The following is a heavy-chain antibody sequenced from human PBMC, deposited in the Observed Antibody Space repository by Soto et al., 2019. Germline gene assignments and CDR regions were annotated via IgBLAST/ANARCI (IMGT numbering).Heavy chain of an antibody. CDR1: GGSISGYY. D-gene: IGHD4-17*01. Sequence: PSETLSLTCTVSGGSISGYYWSWIRQPPGKGLEWIGNIYYSGSTNYNPSLKSRVTISVDTSKNQFSLKLNSVTAADTAVYYCAXDGGTTVVSWAFDMWGQGTMVTVSS. CDR2: IYYSGST. V-gene: IGHV4-59*01. J-gene: IGHJ3*02. CDR3: AXDGGTTVVSWAFDM.